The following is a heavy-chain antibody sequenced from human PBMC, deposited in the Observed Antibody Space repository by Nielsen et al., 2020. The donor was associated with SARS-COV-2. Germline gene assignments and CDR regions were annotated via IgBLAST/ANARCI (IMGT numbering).Heavy chain of an antibody. CDR3: ARAAGRRGWFDP. CDR2: INPSGGST. J-gene: IGHJ5*02. V-gene: IGHV1-46*01. Sequence: ASVKVSCKASGYTFTSYYMHWVRQAPGQGLEWMGIINPSGGSTSYAQKFQGRVTMTRDTSTSTVYMELSSLRFEDTAVYYCARAAGRRGWFDPWGQGTLVTVSS. D-gene: IGHD6-13*01. CDR1: GYTFTSYY.